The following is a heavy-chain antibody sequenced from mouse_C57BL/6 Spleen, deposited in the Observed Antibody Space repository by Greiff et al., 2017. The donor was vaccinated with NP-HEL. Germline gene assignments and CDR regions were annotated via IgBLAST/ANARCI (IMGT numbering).Heavy chain of an antibody. V-gene: IGHV1-75*01. J-gene: IGHJ3*01. CDR3: ARSLITTVVAPFAY. Sequence: QVHVKQSGPELVKPGASVKISCKASGYTFTDYYINWVKQRPGQGLEWIGWIFPGSGSTYYNEKFKGKATLTVDKSSSTAYMLLSSLTSEDSAVYFCARSLITTVVAPFAYWGQGTLVTVSA. D-gene: IGHD1-1*01. CDR2: IFPGSGST. CDR1: GYTFTDYY.